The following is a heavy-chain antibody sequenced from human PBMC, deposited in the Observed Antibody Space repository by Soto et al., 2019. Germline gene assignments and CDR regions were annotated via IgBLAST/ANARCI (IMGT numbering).Heavy chain of an antibody. V-gene: IGHV1-46*01. D-gene: IGHD3-3*01. J-gene: IGHJ5*02. CDR2: INPSGGST. Sequence: GASVKVSCKASGYTFTSYYMHWVRQAPGQGLEWMGIINPSGGSTSYAQKFQGRVTMTRDTSTSTVYMELSSLRSEDTAVYYCARGNPVLRFLEWPHPRSFFDPWGQGTVVTVSS. CDR1: GYTFTSYY. CDR3: ARGNPVLRFLEWPHPRSFFDP.